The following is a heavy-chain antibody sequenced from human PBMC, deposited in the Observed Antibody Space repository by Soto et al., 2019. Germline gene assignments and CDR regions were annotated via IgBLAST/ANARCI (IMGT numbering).Heavy chain of an antibody. CDR2: IGSIGINT. D-gene: IGHD3-10*01. V-gene: IGHV3-23*01. Sequence: GGSLRLSCETSGFFFNNYAMSWVRQAPGKRLEWVSGIGSIGINTYYADSVKGRFTISRDNSKNTLYLQMNSVRAEDTAVYYCAKDSAGVSFGYFVKWGQGTLVTVSS. CDR1: GFFFNNYA. J-gene: IGHJ4*02. CDR3: AKDSAGVSFGYFVK.